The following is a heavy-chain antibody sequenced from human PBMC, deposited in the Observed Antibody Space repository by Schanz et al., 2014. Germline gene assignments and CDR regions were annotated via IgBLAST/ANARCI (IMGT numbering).Heavy chain of an antibody. Sequence: QVQLVDSGGGLVKPGGSLRLSCAASGFTLSSYALSWVRQSPGKGLEWVAQISHDGHRDFYADSVKGRFTVSRDNSKNTLYLQMNSLRAEDTAVYYCAKHVRSLTGNDYWGQGTLVTVSS. J-gene: IGHJ4*02. V-gene: IGHV3-30-3*02. D-gene: IGHD3-9*01. CDR3: AKHVRSLTGNDY. CDR2: ISHDGHRD. CDR1: GFTLSSYA.